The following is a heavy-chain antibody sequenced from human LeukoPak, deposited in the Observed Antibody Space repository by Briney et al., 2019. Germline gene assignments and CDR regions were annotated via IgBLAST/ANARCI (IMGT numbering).Heavy chain of an antibody. Sequence: ASVKVSCKASGGTFSSYAISWVRQAPGQGLEWMGRIIPILGIANYAQKFQGRVTITADKSTSTAYMELSSLRSEDTAVYYCARGEVVVVPAAILTHNWFDPWGQGTLVTVSS. D-gene: IGHD2-2*01. J-gene: IGHJ5*02. CDR2: IIPILGIA. CDR1: GGTFSSYA. CDR3: ARGEVVVVPAAILTHNWFDP. V-gene: IGHV1-69*04.